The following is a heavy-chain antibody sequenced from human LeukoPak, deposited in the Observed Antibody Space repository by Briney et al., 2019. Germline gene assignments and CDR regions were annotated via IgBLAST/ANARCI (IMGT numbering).Heavy chain of an antibody. CDR1: GGSISSSSYY. CDR3: AREMTTVTPYFDY. J-gene: IGHJ4*02. CDR2: IYSSGNT. D-gene: IGHD4-17*01. V-gene: IGHV4-39*07. Sequence: SETLSLTCTVSGGSISSSSYYWGWIRQPPGKGLEWIGSIYSSGNTNYNPSLKSRVTISVDTSKNQFSLKLSSVTAADTAVYYCAREMTTVTPYFDYWGQGTLVTVSS.